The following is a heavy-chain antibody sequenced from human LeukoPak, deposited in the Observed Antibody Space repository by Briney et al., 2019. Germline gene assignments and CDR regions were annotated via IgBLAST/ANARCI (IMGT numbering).Heavy chain of an antibody. CDR3: ARVRLDTAMVYDY. V-gene: IGHV3-33*01. Sequence: GGSLRLSCAASGFTFSSYGMHWVRQAPGKGLEWVAVIWYDGSNKYYADSVKGRFTISRDNSKNTLYLQINSLRAEDTAVYYCARVRLDTAMVYDYWGQGTLVTVSS. D-gene: IGHD5-18*01. CDR1: GFTFSSYG. CDR2: IWYDGSNK. J-gene: IGHJ4*02.